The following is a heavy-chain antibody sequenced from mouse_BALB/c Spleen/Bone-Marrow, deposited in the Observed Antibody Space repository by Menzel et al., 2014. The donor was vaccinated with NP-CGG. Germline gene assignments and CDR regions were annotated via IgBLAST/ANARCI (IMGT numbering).Heavy chain of an antibody. J-gene: IGHJ4*01. V-gene: IGHV1-82*01. CDR1: GYAFSSSW. Sequence: QVQLQQSGPELVKPGASVKISRKASGYAFSSSWMNWVKQRPGQGLEWIGRIYPGDGDTNYNGKFKGKATLTADKSSSTAYMQLSSLTSADSAVYFCARSDCYRTMDYWGQGTSVTVSS. D-gene: IGHD2-3*01. CDR2: IYPGDGDT. CDR3: ARSDCYRTMDY.